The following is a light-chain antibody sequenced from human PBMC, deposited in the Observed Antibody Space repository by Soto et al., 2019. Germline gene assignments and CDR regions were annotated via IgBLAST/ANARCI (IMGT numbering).Light chain of an antibody. CDR2: DAS. J-gene: IGKJ1*01. CDR1: QSINNW. Sequence: DIQMTQSPSTLSASVGDRVTITCRASQSINNWLAWYQEKPGKAPKLLIYDASSLESGVPSRFSGSGSGTEFTLIISSLQPDDFAFYYCQQYSSPWTFGQGTKV. CDR3: QQYSSPWT. V-gene: IGKV1-5*01.